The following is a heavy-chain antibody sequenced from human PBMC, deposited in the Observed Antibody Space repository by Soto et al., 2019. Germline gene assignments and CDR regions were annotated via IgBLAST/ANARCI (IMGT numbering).Heavy chain of an antibody. CDR2: IYPGDSDT. J-gene: IGHJ6*02. Sequence: GESLKISCKGSGYSFTSYWIGWVRQMPGKGLEWMGIIYPGDSDTRYSPSFQGQVTISADKSISTAYLQWSSLKASDTAMYYCASSAIAAAGHYYYYGMDVWGQGTTVTVSS. CDR1: GYSFTSYW. D-gene: IGHD6-13*01. V-gene: IGHV5-51*01. CDR3: ASSAIAAAGHYYYYGMDV.